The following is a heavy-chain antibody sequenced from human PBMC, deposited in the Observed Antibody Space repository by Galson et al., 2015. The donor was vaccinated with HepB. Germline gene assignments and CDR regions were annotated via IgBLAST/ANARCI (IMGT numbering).Heavy chain of an antibody. CDR1: GDSVSSNSAA. D-gene: IGHD6-13*01. CDR3: ASSGGIAASVDWYFDL. J-gene: IGHJ2*01. CDR2: TYYRSKWYN. V-gene: IGHV6-1*01. Sequence: CAISGDSVSSNSAAWNWIRQSPSRGLEWLGRTYYRSKWYNDYAVSVKSRITINPDTSKNQFSLQLQSVTPEDTAVYFCASSGGIAASVDWYFDLWGRGTLVTVSS.